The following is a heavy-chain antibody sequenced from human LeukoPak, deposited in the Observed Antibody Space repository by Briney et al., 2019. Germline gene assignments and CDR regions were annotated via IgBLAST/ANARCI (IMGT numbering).Heavy chain of an antibody. CDR1: GFTFSSYS. V-gene: IGHV3-21*01. D-gene: IGHD6-13*01. CDR3: ARDLEASYSSSRSPNWFDP. J-gene: IGHJ5*02. Sequence: GGSLRLSCAASGFTFSSYSMNWVRQAPGKGLEWVSSISSSSSYIHYADSVKGRFTISRDNAKNSLYLQMNSLRAEDTAVYYCARDLEASYSSSRSPNWFDPWGQGTLVTVSS. CDR2: ISSSSSYI.